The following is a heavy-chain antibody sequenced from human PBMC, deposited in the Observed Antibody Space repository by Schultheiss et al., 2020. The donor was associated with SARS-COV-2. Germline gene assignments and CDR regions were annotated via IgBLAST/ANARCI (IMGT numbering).Heavy chain of an antibody. CDR2: ISYDGSDK. CDR1: GFTFSSYG. Sequence: GGSLRLSCAASGFTFSSYGMHWVRQAPGKGLEWVAVISYDGSDKYYEDSVKGRFTISRDNAKNSLYLQMNSLRAEDTAVYYCTRDPLYDSWRGLGAGMDVWGQGTTVTVSS. V-gene: IGHV3-30*03. D-gene: IGHD3-3*01. J-gene: IGHJ6*02. CDR3: TRDPLYDSWRGLGAGMDV.